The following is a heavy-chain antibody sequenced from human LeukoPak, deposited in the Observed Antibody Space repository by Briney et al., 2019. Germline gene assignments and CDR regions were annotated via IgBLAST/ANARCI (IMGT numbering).Heavy chain of an antibody. CDR2: IRQDGSEK. D-gene: IGHD6-13*01. CDR3: ATSPGYSSSWYVMQGDY. V-gene: IGHV3-7*01. CDR1: GFTFSSYW. J-gene: IGHJ4*02. Sequence: GGSLRLSCAASGFTFSSYWMSWVRQAPGKGLEWVANIRQDGSEKYYVDSVKGRFTISRDNAKNSLYLQMNSLRAEDTAVYYCATSPGYSSSWYVMQGDYWGQGTLVTVSS.